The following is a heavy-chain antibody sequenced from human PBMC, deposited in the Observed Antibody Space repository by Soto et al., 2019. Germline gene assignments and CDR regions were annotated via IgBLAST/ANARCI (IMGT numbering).Heavy chain of an antibody. CDR1: GFTFSSYA. CDR3: AKAYCSSTSSDSLCYYYYYYMDV. J-gene: IGHJ6*03. D-gene: IGHD2-2*01. Sequence: VGSLRLSCAASGFTFSSYAMSWVRQAPGKGLEWVSAISGSGGSTYYADSVKGRFTISRDNSKNTLYLQMNSLRAEDTAVYYCAKAYCSSTSSDSLCYYYYYYMDVWGKGTTVTVSS. CDR2: ISGSGGST. V-gene: IGHV3-23*01.